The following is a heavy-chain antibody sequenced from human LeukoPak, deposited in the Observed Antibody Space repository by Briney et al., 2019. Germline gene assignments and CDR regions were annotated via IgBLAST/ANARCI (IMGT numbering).Heavy chain of an antibody. J-gene: IGHJ5*02. Sequence: SETLSLTCIVSGGSISSSSYHWGWIRQPPGKGLEWIGSIYYSGSTYYNPSLKSRVTISVDTSKNQFSLKLSSVTAADTAVYYCAILIDDFWTGYGGSVNWFDPWGQGTLVTVSS. V-gene: IGHV4-39*01. CDR1: GGSISSSSYH. D-gene: IGHD3/OR15-3a*01. CDR3: AILIDDFWTGYGGSVNWFDP. CDR2: IYYSGST.